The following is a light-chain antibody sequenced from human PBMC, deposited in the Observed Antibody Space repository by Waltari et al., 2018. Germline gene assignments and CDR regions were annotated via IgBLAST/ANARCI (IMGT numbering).Light chain of an antibody. CDR3: QQYGSSPMT. CDR2: GAS. Sequence: EIVLTQSPGTLSLSPGERATLSCRASQSVSSNYLARYQHKPGQAPRLLIYGASWRATGIPDRFSGSGSGTDFTLTISRLEPEDFEVYYCQQYGSSPMTFGQGTKVEIK. V-gene: IGKV3-20*01. J-gene: IGKJ1*01. CDR1: QSVSSNY.